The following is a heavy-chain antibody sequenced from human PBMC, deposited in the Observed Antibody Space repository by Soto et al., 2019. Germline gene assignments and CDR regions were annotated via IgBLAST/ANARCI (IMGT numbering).Heavy chain of an antibody. CDR1: GFTFSSYA. Sequence: EVQLLESGGGLVQPGGSLRLSCAASGFTFSSYAMSWVRQAPGKGLEWVSAISGSGGSTYYADSVKGRFTISRDNSKNTLYLEMNSLRAEDTAVYYCAPGAGRNNYYGMDVWGQGTTVTVSS. CDR3: APGAGRNNYYGMDV. J-gene: IGHJ6*02. CDR2: ISGSGGST. V-gene: IGHV3-23*01. D-gene: IGHD3-10*01.